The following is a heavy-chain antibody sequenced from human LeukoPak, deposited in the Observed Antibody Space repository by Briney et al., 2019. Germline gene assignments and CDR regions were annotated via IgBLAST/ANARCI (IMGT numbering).Heavy chain of an antibody. CDR3: ARGGAASYYYYYGMDV. J-gene: IGHJ6*02. Sequence: SQTLSLTCTVSGGSISSGSYYWTWIRQPAGKGLEWIGRIYTSGSTNYNPSLKSRVTISVDTSKNQFSLKLSSVTAADMAVYYCARGGAASYYYYYGMDVWGQGTTVTVS. V-gene: IGHV4-61*02. CDR1: GGSISSGSYY. CDR2: IYTSGST. D-gene: IGHD6-13*01.